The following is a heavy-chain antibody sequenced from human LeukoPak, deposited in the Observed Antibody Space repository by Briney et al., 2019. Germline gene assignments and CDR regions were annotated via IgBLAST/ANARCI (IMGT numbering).Heavy chain of an antibody. V-gene: IGHV4-59*08. D-gene: IGHD6-19*01. CDR2: IYYSGST. CDR3: ARLAPIRSGAGGYFDY. Sequence: SETLSLICTVSGGSISSYDWSWIRQPPGKGLEWIGYIYYSGSTNYNPSLKSRVTISVDTSKNQFSLKLSSVTAADTAVYYCARLAPIRSGAGGYFDYWGQGTLVTVSS. J-gene: IGHJ4*02. CDR1: GGSISSYD.